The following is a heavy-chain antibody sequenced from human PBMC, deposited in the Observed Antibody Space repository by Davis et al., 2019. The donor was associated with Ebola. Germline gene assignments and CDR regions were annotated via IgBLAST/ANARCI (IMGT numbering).Heavy chain of an antibody. J-gene: IGHJ3*02. V-gene: IGHV4-61*08. CDR2: IYYTGST. CDR3: ARQPGGTAAFDI. D-gene: IGHD1-14*01. Sequence: MPGGSLRLSCTVSGGSIGSGGYYWSWIRQPPGKGLEWIGYIYYTGSTNYNPSLKSRFTISVDTSKNQPSLTLSSVTAADTAVYYCARQPGGTAAFDIWGQGTMVTVSS. CDR1: GGSIGSGGYY.